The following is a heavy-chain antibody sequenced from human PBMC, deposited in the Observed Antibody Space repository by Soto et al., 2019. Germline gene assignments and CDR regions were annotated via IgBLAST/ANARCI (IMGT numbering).Heavy chain of an antibody. CDR3: ASPPPNDNGDPDDFDI. D-gene: IGHD4-17*01. CDR1: GGTFSRHA. Sequence: QVQLVQSGTEVKKPGSSVKVSCKASGGTFSRHAVSWVRQAPGQGLEWMGAIIPIVDATNDAQKFQDRVTIAADESTSTVYMELRSLRSEDTAVYFCASPPPNDNGDPDDFDIWGQGTMDIVS. J-gene: IGHJ3*02. CDR2: IIPIVDAT. V-gene: IGHV1-69*12.